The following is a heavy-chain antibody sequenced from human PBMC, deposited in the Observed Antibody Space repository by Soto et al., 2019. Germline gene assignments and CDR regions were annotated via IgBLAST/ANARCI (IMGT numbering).Heavy chain of an antibody. CDR2: IRQDGSEK. V-gene: IGHV3-7*04. CDR1: GFTFTSYW. CDR3: ARDDGHAFEC. J-gene: IGHJ4*02. Sequence: EVQLVESGGGLVQPGGSLRLSCAASGFTFTSYWMSWVRQAPGKGLEWVANIRQDGSEKFYVDSVKGRFTISRDNAKNSLYLQMNSLRAEDTAVYYCARDDGHAFECWGQGTLVTVSS.